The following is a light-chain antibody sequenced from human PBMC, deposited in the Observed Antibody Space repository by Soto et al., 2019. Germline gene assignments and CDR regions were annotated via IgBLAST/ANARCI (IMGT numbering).Light chain of an antibody. J-gene: IGLJ2*01. V-gene: IGLV3-1*01. CDR1: KLGDRF. Sequence: SYELTQPPSVSVSPGQTASIPCSGDKLGDRFACWYQQKPGQSPEMVIYQDTRRPSGIPERFSGSNSGNTATLTISGTQAMDEADYYCQAWDSSTGVVFGGGTKLTVL. CDR3: QAWDSSTGVV. CDR2: QDT.